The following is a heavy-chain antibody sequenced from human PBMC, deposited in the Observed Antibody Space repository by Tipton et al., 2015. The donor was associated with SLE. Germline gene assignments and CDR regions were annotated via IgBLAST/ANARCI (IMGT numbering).Heavy chain of an antibody. J-gene: IGHJ6*02. CDR1: GFTFSDYY. CDR3: AKGGIVANYRYYYYGMDV. D-gene: IGHD5-12*01. Sequence: QLVQSGGGLVKPGGSLRLSCAASGFTFSDYYMSWIRQAPGKGLEWVSYISSSGSTIYYADSVKGRFTISRDNAKNSLYLQMNSLRAEDTALYYCAKGGIVANYRYYYYGMDVWGQGTTVTVSS. CDR2: ISSSGSTI. V-gene: IGHV3-11*01.